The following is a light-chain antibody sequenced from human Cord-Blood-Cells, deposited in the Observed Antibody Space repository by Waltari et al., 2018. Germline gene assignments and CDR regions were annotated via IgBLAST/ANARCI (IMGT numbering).Light chain of an antibody. CDR2: DVS. V-gene: IGLV2-11*01. J-gene: IGLJ3*02. Sequence: QSALTQPRSVSGSPGQSVTISCTGTSSDVGGYNFVSWYQQHPGKAPKLMIYDVSKRPSWFPHLFSGSKSGNTASLTISGLQAEDEADYYCCSYAGSYPWVFGGGTKLTV. CDR3: CSYAGSYPWV. CDR1: SSDVGGYNF.